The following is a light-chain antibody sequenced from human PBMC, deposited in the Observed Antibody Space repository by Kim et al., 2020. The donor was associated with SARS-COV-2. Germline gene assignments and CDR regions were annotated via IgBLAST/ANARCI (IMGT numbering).Light chain of an antibody. V-gene: IGLV2-14*04. CDR1: SSDVAVYKY. Sequence: PGPSITISCTGTSSDVAVYKYVSWYQQHPGKAPKLMIYDVSKRPSGVSHRFSGSKSGNTASLTISGLQAEDEADYYCSSYTTTSTLFGGGTQLTVL. CDR3: SSYTTTSTL. CDR2: DVS. J-gene: IGLJ2*01.